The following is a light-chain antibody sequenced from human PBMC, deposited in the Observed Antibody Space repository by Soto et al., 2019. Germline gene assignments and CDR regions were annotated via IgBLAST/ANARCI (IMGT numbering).Light chain of an antibody. V-gene: IGLV2-14*03. CDR1: SSDVGGYNY. CDR3: SSYTTSNTVV. Sequence: QSVLTQPASVSGSPGQSVTISCTGTSSDVGGYNYVSWYQHHPGEAPKLMIYDVINRPSGVSNRFSGSNSGNTASLTSSGLHTEDDDDYYCSSYTTSNTVVFGGGTKLTVL. CDR2: DVI. J-gene: IGLJ2*01.